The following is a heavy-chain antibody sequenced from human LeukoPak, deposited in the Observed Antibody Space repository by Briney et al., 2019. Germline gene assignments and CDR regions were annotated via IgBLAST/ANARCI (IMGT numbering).Heavy chain of an antibody. J-gene: IGHJ4*02. D-gene: IGHD3-10*01. CDR1: GFTFSSYE. CDR2: ITNSGYTM. Sequence: GGSLRLSCAASGFTFSSYEMNWVRQAPGKGLEWVSYITNSGYTMYYADSVKGRFTISRDNAKNSLFLQMNSLRAEDTAVYYCAILRGGASLFAYWGQGTLVAVSS. V-gene: IGHV3-48*03. CDR3: AILRGGASLFAY.